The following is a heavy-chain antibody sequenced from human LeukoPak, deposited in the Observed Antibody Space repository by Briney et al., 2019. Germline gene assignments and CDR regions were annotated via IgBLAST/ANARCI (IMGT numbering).Heavy chain of an antibody. Sequence: SETLSLTCTVSGGSISSYYWSWIRQPPGKGLEWIGYIYYSGSTNYNPSLKSRVTISVGTSKNQFSLKLSSVTAADTAVYYCARGPDTAMVTYYYYGMDVWGQGTTVTVSS. D-gene: IGHD5-18*01. CDR2: IYYSGST. J-gene: IGHJ6*02. CDR1: GGSISSYY. V-gene: IGHV4-59*01. CDR3: ARGPDTAMVTYYYYGMDV.